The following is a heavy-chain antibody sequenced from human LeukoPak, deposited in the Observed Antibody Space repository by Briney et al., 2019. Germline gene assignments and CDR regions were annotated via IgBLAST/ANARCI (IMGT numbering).Heavy chain of an antibody. D-gene: IGHD1-26*01. CDR3: ARPPTSREDC. V-gene: IGHV5-51*01. CDR1: GYSFSTYW. CDR2: IYPGDSDT. Sequence: LGESLKISCQGPGYSFSTYWIGWVRQLPGKGLEWMGVIYPGDSDTRYRPSFQGQVTISADKSISTSYLQWSSLKASDTAMYYCARPPTSREDCWGQGTLVTVSS. J-gene: IGHJ4*02.